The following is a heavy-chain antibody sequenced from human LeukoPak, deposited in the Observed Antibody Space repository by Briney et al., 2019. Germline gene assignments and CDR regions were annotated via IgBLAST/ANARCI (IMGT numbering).Heavy chain of an antibody. Sequence: GGSLRLSCTVSGFTLSSYEMTWFRQAPGKGPEWVSSIGYSGGDSHYADSVKGRFTISRDNSRNTLYLQLSSLRAEDTAVYFCATGHTSLAPGGQGTLVTVSS. CDR1: GFTLSSYE. J-gene: IGHJ4*02. V-gene: IGHV3-23*01. CDR3: ATGHTSLAP. CDR2: IGYSGGDS.